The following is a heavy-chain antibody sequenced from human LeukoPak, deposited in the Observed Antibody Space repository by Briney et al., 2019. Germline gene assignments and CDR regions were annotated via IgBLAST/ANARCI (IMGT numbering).Heavy chain of an antibody. CDR1: GFTFSSYA. CDR3: ARVGGSGSFDAFDI. D-gene: IGHD1-26*01. V-gene: IGHV3-30-3*01. Sequence: PGRSLRLSCAASGFTFSSYAMHWVRQAPGKGLEWVAVISYDGSNKYYADSVKGRFTISRDNSKNTLYLQMNSLRAEDMAVYYCARVGGSGSFDAFDIWGQGTMVTVSS. CDR2: ISYDGSNK. J-gene: IGHJ3*02.